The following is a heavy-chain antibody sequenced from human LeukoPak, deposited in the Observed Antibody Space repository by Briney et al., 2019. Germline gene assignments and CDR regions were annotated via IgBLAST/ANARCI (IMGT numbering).Heavy chain of an antibody. CDR3: ARVAEYSSSWYAYYYYMDV. CDR1: GGSISSSSYY. J-gene: IGHJ6*03. V-gene: IGHV4-39*01. D-gene: IGHD6-13*01. Sequence: KSSETLSLTCTVSGGSISSSSYYWGWIRQPPGKGLEWIGSIYYSGSTYYNPSLKSRVTISVDTSKNQFSLKLSSVTAADTAVYYCARVAEYSSSWYAYYYYMDVWGKGTTVTISS. CDR2: IYYSGST.